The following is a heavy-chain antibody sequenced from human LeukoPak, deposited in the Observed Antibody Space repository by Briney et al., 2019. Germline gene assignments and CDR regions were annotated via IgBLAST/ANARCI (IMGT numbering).Heavy chain of an antibody. CDR2: IYYSGTT. D-gene: IGHD6-19*01. Sequence: SETLSLTCTVSGGSISSLTYYWGWIRQPPGTGLEWIASIYYSGTTYYSPSLKSRVAISVNRSNNRFSLRLSSVTAADTAVYFCTGYSAGWSSGGGYWGQGTVVTVSS. CDR3: TGYSAGWSSGGGY. V-gene: IGHV4-39*01. CDR1: GGSISSLTYY. J-gene: IGHJ4*02.